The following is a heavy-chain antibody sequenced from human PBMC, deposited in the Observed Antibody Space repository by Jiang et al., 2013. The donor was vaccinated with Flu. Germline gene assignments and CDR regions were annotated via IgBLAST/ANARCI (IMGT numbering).Heavy chain of an antibody. V-gene: IGHV4-34*01. CDR1: GGSLSGYY. J-gene: IGHJ4*02. Sequence: LLKPSETLSLTCGVYGGSLSGYYWSWIRQPPGKGLEWIGEINHSGNTNYNPSLKSRVTISVDTSKNQFSLKLNSVTAADTAVYYCARDGTTSAYYFDYWGQGTL. CDR3: ARDGTTSAYYFDY. CDR2: INHSGNT. D-gene: IGHD1-1*01.